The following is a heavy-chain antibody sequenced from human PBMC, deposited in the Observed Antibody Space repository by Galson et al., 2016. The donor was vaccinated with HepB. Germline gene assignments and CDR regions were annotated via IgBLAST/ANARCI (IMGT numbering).Heavy chain of an antibody. CDR3: ARGDSYYDIMTGYSNPFDY. Sequence: SLRLSCAASGFTFNTYDMHWIRQATGKGLEWVSSIGTGGDTYYLGSVKGRFTISRENAKNSLYLQMNSLRAEDTAVYYCARGDSYYDIMTGYSNPFDYWGQGTLVTVSS. D-gene: IGHD3-9*01. CDR1: GFTFNTYD. J-gene: IGHJ4*02. V-gene: IGHV3-13*01. CDR2: IGTGGDT.